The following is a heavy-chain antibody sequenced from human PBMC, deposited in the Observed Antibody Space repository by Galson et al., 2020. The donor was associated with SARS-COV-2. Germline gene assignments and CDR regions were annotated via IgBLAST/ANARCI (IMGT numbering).Heavy chain of an antibody. CDR1: GFTVSSYE. V-gene: IGHV3-48*03. D-gene: IGHD2-15*01. J-gene: IGHJ4*02. CDR3: ARWGCSGGSCFAGAYFDH. CDR2: ITNRGSTI. Sequence: GESLKISCAVSGFTVSSYEMNWVRQAPGKGLEWLSYITNRGSTIHYADSVKGRFTISRDNVKNSLILQMNSLRAEDTAVYYCARWGCSGGSCFAGAYFDHWGQGSLVTVSS.